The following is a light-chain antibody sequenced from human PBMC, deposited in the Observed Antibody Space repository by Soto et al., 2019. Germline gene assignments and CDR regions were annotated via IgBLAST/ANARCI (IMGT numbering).Light chain of an antibody. CDR3: QQYGRSPLT. CDR1: QSVTSSY. J-gene: IGKJ4*01. V-gene: IGKV3-20*01. Sequence: LVMTQSPSTLSVSPGERATLSCRASQSVTSSYLAWYQQKPGQSPRLLISGASSRATGIPDRFSGSGSGTDFTLTISRLEPGDSAVYYCQQYGRSPLTFGGGTKVDIK. CDR2: GAS.